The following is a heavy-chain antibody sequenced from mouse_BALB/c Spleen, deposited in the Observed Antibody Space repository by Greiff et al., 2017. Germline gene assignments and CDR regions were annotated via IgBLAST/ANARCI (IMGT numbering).Heavy chain of an antibody. J-gene: IGHJ1*01. CDR2: IYPGDGDT. Sequence: VQRVESGAELVRPGSSVKISCKASGYAFSSYWMNWVKQRPGQGLEWIGQIYPGDGDTNYNGKFKGKATLTADKSSSTAYMQLSSLTSEDSAVYFCARSDYYGTSTRYFDVWGAGTTVTVSS. CDR3: ARSDYYGTSTRYFDV. D-gene: IGHD1-1*01. V-gene: IGHV1-80*01. CDR1: GYAFSSYW.